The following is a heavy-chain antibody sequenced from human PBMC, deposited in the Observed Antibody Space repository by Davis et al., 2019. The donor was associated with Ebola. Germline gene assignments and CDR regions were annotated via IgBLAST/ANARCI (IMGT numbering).Heavy chain of an antibody. D-gene: IGHD5-18*01. J-gene: IGHJ4*02. CDR1: GGSISGSGYC. CDR2: IYYRGST. Sequence: SETLSLTCTVSGGSISGSGYCWSWIRQHPGKGLEWIGYIYYRGSTFYNPSLKSRVSISVDTSKNQLSLNLTSVTAADTAVYYCARFLGGSRYGYPDYWGQGTLVTVST. V-gene: IGHV4-30-4*08. CDR3: ARFLGGSRYGYPDY.